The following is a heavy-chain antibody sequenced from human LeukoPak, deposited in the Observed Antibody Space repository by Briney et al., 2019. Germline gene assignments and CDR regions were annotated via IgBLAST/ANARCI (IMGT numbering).Heavy chain of an antibody. D-gene: IGHD3-10*01. Sequence: SETLSLTCTVSGGSMSSYYWSWIRQSPGKGLEWVGYISYSGATNYNPSLKSRVTISLGTSKNRFSLNLTSVTAADTAVYYCARHGSGTSLALYPWGQGTLVTVSS. CDR2: ISYSGAT. V-gene: IGHV4-59*08. CDR1: GGSMSSYY. CDR3: ARHGSGTSLALYP. J-gene: IGHJ5*02.